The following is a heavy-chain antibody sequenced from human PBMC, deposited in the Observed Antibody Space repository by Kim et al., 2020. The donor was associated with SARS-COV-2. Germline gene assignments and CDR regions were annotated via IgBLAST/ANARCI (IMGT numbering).Heavy chain of an antibody. D-gene: IGHD6-19*01. V-gene: IGHV3-23*01. Sequence: DSVKGRFTISRDKSKNTLYLQMNSLRAEDTAVYYCAKDLSTIAVAGTVDYWGQGTLVTVSS. CDR3: AKDLSTIAVAGTVDY. J-gene: IGHJ4*02.